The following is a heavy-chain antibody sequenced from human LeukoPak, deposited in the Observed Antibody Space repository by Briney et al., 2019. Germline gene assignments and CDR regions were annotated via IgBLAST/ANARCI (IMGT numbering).Heavy chain of an antibody. CDR3: ARDKYADDAFDI. J-gene: IGHJ3*02. D-gene: IGHD2-2*01. Sequence: PGGSLRLSCAASGFTVSSNYMSWVRQAPGKGLEGVSGIYSGGSTYYADSVKGRFTISRDNSKNTLYLQMNSLRAEDTAVYYCARDKYADDAFDIWGQGTMVTVSS. CDR1: GFTVSSNY. CDR2: IYSGGST. V-gene: IGHV3-66*02.